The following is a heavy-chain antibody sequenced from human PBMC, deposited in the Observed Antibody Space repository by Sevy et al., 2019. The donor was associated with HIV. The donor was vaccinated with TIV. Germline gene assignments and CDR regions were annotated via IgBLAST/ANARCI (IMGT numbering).Heavy chain of an antibody. CDR1: GGSISSGGYY. CDR3: ARRRIAKWTRFDY. D-gene: IGHD1-26*01. Sequence: SETLSLTCTVSGGSISSGGYYWGWIRQPPGKGLEWIGSIYYSGSTYYNPSLKSRVTISVDTSKNQFSLKLSSVTAADTAVSYCARRRIAKWTRFDYWGQGTLVTVSS. CDR2: IYYSGST. J-gene: IGHJ4*02. V-gene: IGHV4-39*01.